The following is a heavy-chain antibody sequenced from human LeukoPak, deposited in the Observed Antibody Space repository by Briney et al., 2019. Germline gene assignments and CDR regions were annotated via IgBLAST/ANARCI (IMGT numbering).Heavy chain of an antibody. CDR2: INAGNGNT. D-gene: IGHD3-10*01. CDR3: ASSVGTMVRGVGDAFDI. Sequence: ASVKVSCKASGYTFTSYAMHWVRQAPGQRLEWMGWINAGNGNTKYSQKFQGRVTMTRDTSISTAYMELSRLRSDDTAVYYCASSVGTMVRGVGDAFDIWGQGTMVTVSS. J-gene: IGHJ3*02. CDR1: GYTFTSYA. V-gene: IGHV1-3*01.